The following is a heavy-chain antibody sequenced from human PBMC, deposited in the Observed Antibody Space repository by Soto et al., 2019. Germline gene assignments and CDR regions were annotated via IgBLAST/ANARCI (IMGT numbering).Heavy chain of an antibody. V-gene: IGHV3-48*01. J-gene: IGHJ6*03. Sequence: GGSLRLSCAASGFTFSSYSMNWVRQAPGKGLEWVSYISSSSSTIYYAATVKGRFTISRDNAKNSLYLQMNSLRAEDTAVYYCARKDTAMVTMDVWGKGTTVTVSS. CDR3: ARKDTAMVTMDV. D-gene: IGHD5-18*01. CDR2: ISSSSSTI. CDR1: GFTFSSYS.